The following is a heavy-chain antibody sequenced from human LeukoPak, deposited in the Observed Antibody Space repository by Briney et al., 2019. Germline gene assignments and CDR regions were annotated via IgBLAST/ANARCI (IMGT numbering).Heavy chain of an antibody. CDR3: ARSRGLDVRYYYYMDV. Sequence: PGRSLRLSCEASGFTFSHYGMHWVRQAPGKGLEWVAVIWSDGTNQYYADSVKGRFTISRDNFKNTLYLQMGSLRAEDMAVYYCARSRGLDVRYYYYMDVWGKGTTVTVSS. CDR1: GFTFSHYG. J-gene: IGHJ6*03. D-gene: IGHD3-10*01. V-gene: IGHV3-33*01. CDR2: IWSDGTNQ.